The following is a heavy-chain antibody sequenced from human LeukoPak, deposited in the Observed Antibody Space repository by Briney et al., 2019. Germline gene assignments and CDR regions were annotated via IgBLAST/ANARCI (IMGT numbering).Heavy chain of an antibody. J-gene: IGHJ4*02. D-gene: IGHD5-24*01. V-gene: IGHV3-9*01. Sequence: GGSLRLSCAVSGFRFDDYAMQWVRQAPGKGLEWVSGISWDSGSKGYAETVKGRFTISRDNAKNSLYLQMNSLRVEDTAFYYCAKSTRDGYNSPFDYWGQGILVTVSS. CDR3: AKSTRDGYNSPFDY. CDR1: GFRFDDYA. CDR2: ISWDSGSK.